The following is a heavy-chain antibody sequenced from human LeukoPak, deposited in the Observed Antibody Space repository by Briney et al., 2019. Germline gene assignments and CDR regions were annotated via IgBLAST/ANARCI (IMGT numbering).Heavy chain of an antibody. CDR1: GGSISSYY. J-gene: IGHJ4*02. Sequence: SQTLSLTCTVAGGSISSYYWSWIRQPPGKGLEWIGYIYFSGSTIYHPLLKSRVTMSVDPPKNQFSLKLSSVTAADTAVYYCARRWLQFGVIDYWGQGTLVTVSS. CDR3: ARRWLQFGVIDY. V-gene: IGHV4-59*08. D-gene: IGHD5-24*01. CDR2: IYFSGST.